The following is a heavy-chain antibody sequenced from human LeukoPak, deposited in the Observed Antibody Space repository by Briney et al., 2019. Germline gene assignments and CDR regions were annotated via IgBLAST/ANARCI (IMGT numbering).Heavy chain of an antibody. Sequence: PGGSLRLSCSASGFTFSSYAMHWVRQAPGKGLEFVSAISSNAGGTYYADSVKGRFTISRDNSKNTPYLQMSSLRAEDTAVYYCVKSFRYGDYVSFDCWGQGTLVSVSS. J-gene: IGHJ4*02. CDR1: GFTFSSYA. D-gene: IGHD4-17*01. CDR2: ISSNAGGT. CDR3: VKSFRYGDYVSFDC. V-gene: IGHV3-64D*06.